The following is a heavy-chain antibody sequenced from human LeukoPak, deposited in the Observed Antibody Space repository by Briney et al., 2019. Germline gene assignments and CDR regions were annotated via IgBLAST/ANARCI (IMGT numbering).Heavy chain of an antibody. CDR2: IIPIFGTA. J-gene: IGHJ3*02. CDR3: ARDNGGSWVVDAFDI. D-gene: IGHD2-15*01. Sequence: SVKVSCKASGGTFSSYAISWVRQAPGQGLEWMGGIIPIFGTANYAQKLQGRVTITADESTSTACMELSSLRSEDTAVYYCARDNGGSWVVDAFDIWGQGTMVTVSS. CDR1: GGTFSSYA. V-gene: IGHV1-69*13.